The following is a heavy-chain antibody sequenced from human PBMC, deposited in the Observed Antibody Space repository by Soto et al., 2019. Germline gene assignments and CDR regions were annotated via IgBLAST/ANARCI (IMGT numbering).Heavy chain of an antibody. V-gene: IGHV4-59*08. J-gene: IGHJ4*02. CDR2: IYYSGST. CDR3: ERHSIWLLLSDY. D-gene: IGHD3-22*01. Sequence: PSETLSLTCTVSGGSISSYYWSWIRQPPGKGLEWIGYIYYSGSTNYNPSLKSRVTISVDTSKNQFSLKLDSVTAADTAVYFCERHSIWLLLSDYWGQGSLVPVSS. CDR1: GGSISSYY.